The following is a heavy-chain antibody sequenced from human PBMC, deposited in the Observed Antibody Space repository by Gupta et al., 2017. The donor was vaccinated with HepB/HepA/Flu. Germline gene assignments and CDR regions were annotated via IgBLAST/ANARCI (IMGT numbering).Heavy chain of an antibody. CDR1: GYTLTELS. V-gene: IGHV1-24*01. CDR3: ATVSYDFWSGESLLHYYYYYMDV. Sequence: QVQLVQSGAEVKKPGASVKVSCKVSGYTLTELSMHWVRQAPGKGLEWMGGFDPEDGETIYAQKFQGRVTMTEDTSTDTAYMELSSLRSEDTAVYYCATVSYDFWSGESLLHYYYYYMDVWGKGTTVTVSS. J-gene: IGHJ6*03. D-gene: IGHD3-3*01. CDR2: FDPEDGET.